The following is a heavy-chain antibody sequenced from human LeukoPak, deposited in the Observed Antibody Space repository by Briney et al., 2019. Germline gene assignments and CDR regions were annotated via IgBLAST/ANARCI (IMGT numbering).Heavy chain of an antibody. D-gene: IGHD6-19*01. Sequence: PGGSLRLSCAASGFSVSSNYKSWVRQAPGKGLEWVSIIYSGGSTYYADSVKGRFTISRDDSKNTLYLLMNSLRGDDTAVYYCARGISTSGWLDYWGQGTLVTVSS. CDR1: GFSVSSNY. CDR3: ARGISTSGWLDY. J-gene: IGHJ4*02. V-gene: IGHV3-53*01. CDR2: IYSGGST.